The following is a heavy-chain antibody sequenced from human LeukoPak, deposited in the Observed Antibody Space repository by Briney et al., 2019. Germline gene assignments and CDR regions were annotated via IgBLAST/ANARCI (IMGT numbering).Heavy chain of an antibody. J-gene: IGHJ4*02. CDR2: IKQDGSEK. V-gene: IGHV3-7*01. D-gene: IGHD3-10*01. CDR3: ARDHHYYGSGSYN. CDR1: GFTFSSYW. Sequence: GGSLRLSCAASGFTFSSYWMSWVRQAPGKGLEWVANIKQDGSEKYYVDSVKGRFTISRDNAKNSLYLRMNSLRAEDTAVYYCARDHHYYGSGSYNWGQGTLVTVSS.